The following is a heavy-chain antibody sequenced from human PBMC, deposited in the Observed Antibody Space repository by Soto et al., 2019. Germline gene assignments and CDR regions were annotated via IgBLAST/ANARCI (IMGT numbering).Heavy chain of an antibody. Sequence: EVRLVESGGGLVKPGGSLRLSCAASGFTFTNAWMSWVRQAPGKGLEWVGRIKSKNDGGTVDYAAPVKGRCTISRDDSKTTLYLQMNSLKTEDTAVYYWTSPPASGDYYIFRYSGVKAWGQGTTVTVSS. CDR2: IKSKNDGGTV. J-gene: IGHJ6*02. V-gene: IGHV3-15*07. CDR3: TSPPASGDYYIFRYSGVKA. D-gene: IGHD3-22*01. CDR1: GFTFTNAW.